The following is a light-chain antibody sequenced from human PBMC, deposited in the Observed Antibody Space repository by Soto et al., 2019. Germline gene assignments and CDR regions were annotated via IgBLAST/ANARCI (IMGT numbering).Light chain of an antibody. CDR2: AAS. V-gene: IGKV1-5*03. Sequence: DIQITQTPPTLSAYMLDTVTITFLASQNIGRYLAWYQQKPGEAPKFLIYAASSLENGVPSRFSGGRSEAEFTLTIAGLQPDDFATYYCLQYNGFTRTFGQGTKVDIK. CDR3: LQYNGFTRT. CDR1: QNIGRY. J-gene: IGKJ1*01.